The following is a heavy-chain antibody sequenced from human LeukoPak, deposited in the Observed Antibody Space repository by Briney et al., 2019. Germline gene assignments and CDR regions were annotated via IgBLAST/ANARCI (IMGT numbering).Heavy chain of an antibody. CDR1: GFTFSSYW. CDR3: AKDSSSWSTLED. D-gene: IGHD6-13*01. J-gene: IGHJ4*02. CDR2: IKQDGSEK. V-gene: IGHV3-7*03. Sequence: GGSLRLSCAASGFTFSSYWMSWVRQAPGKGLEWVANIKQDGSEKYYVDSVKGRFTISRDNAKNSLYLQMNSLRAEDTALYYCAKDSSSWSTLEDWGQGTLVTVSS.